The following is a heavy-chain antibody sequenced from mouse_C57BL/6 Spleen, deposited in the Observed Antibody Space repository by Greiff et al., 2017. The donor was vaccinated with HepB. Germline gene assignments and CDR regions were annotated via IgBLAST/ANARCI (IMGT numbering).Heavy chain of an antibody. CDR2: IHHNSGST. J-gene: IGHJ3*01. V-gene: IGHV1-64*01. Sequence: QVQLQQPGAELVKPGASVKLSCKASGYTFTSYWMHWVKQRPGQGLEWIGMIHHNSGSTNYNEKFKSKATLTVDKSSSTAYMQLSSLTSEDSAVYYCAREDYEEAWFAYWGQGTLVTVSA. D-gene: IGHD2-4*01. CDR3: AREDYEEAWFAY. CDR1: GYTFTSYW.